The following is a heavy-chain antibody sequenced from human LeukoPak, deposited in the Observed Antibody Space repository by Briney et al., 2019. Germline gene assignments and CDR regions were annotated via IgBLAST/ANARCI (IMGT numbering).Heavy chain of an antibody. CDR1: GVSISSGGYY. Sequence: SETLSLTCTVSGVSISSGGYYWIWLRQHPGKGLEWYGYIYYSGTTYYNPSLKSRVTISVDTSKNQLSLKLSSVTAADTAVYYCARGKTDNEILTGYSAWGQGTLVTVSS. CDR2: IYYSGTT. CDR3: ARGKTDNEILTGYSA. J-gene: IGHJ5*02. D-gene: IGHD3-9*01. V-gene: IGHV4-31*03.